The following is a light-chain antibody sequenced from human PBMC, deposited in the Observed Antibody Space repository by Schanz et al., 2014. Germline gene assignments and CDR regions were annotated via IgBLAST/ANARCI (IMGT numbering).Light chain of an antibody. J-gene: IGKJ1*01. CDR3: QQVNGYVGT. CDR2: AAS. V-gene: IGKV1-39*01. Sequence: DIQMTQSPSSLSASVGDRVTITCRASQSISNSLNWYQQKPGKAPKLLMYAASTLQSGVPSRFSGSGSGTDFTLAISSLQPEDFANYYCQQVNGYVGTFGQGTKVEIK. CDR1: QSISNS.